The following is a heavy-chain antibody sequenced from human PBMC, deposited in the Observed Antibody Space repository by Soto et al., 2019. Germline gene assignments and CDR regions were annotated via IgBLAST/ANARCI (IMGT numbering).Heavy chain of an antibody. CDR1: GGSISSSSYY. D-gene: IGHD2-2*01. Sequence: QLQLQESGPGLVKPSETLSLTCTVSGGSISSSSYYWGWIRQPPGKGLEWIGSIYYSGSTYYNPSLKSRVTISVDTSKNQFSLKLSSVTAADTAVYYCARIEIVVVPAASRWFDYWGQGTLVTVSS. CDR2: IYYSGST. CDR3: ARIEIVVVPAASRWFDY. J-gene: IGHJ4*02. V-gene: IGHV4-39*01.